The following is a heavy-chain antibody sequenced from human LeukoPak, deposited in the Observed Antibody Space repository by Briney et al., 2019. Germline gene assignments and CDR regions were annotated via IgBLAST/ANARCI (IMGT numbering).Heavy chain of an antibody. J-gene: IGHJ3*02. CDR2: IYHSGST. D-gene: IGHD6-19*01. V-gene: IGHV4-38-2*02. CDR1: GYSISSGYY. CDR3: AAREWLVSRGAFDI. Sequence: PSETLSLTCTVSGYSISSGYYWGWIRQPPGKGLEWIGSIYHSGSTYYNPSLKSRVTISVDTSKNQFSLKLSSVTAADTAVYYCAAREWLVSRGAFDIWGQGTMVTVSS.